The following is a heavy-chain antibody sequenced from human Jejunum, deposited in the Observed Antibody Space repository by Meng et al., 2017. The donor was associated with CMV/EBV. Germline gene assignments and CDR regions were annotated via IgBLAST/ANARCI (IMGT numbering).Heavy chain of an antibody. CDR2: IHDTGSN. Sequence: GGSISSGGYYWSWIRQHPGMGLEWIGYIHDTGSNHTNPSLTNRVTMSVDTSQNQFSLKLSSVIVADTAVYYCARELCTTTSCSYDYWGQGTLVTVSS. J-gene: IGHJ4*02. V-gene: IGHV4-31*02. D-gene: IGHD2-2*01. CDR3: ARELCTTTSCSYDY. CDR1: GGSISSGGYY.